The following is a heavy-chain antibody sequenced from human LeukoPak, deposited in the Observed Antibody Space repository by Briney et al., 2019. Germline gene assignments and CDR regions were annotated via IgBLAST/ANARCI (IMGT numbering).Heavy chain of an antibody. D-gene: IGHD6-19*01. V-gene: IGHV4-39*07. CDR1: GGSISSSSYY. CDR2: IYYSGST. J-gene: IGHJ1*01. Sequence: PSETLSLTCTVSGGSISSSSYYWGWIRQPPGKGLEWIGSIYYSGSTYYNPSLKSRVTISVDTSKNQFSLKLSSVTAADTAVYYCATHRKMGIAVAHENFHHWGQGTLVTVSS. CDR3: ATHRKMGIAVAHENFHH.